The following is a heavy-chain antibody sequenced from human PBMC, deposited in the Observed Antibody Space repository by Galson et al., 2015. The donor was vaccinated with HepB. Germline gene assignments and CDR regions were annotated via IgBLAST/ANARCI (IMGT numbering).Heavy chain of an antibody. V-gene: IGHV3-66*01. D-gene: IGHD3-16*01. CDR3: ARGLRAYGFDI. Sequence: SLRLSCAASGFTVSTNYMIWVRQAPGKGLEWVSIIFSGGDTYHADSAKGRFTISRDTSENTVHLQMNSLRAEDTAVFYCARGLRAYGFDIWGQGTMVTVSS. CDR1: GFTVSTNY. CDR2: IFSGGDT. J-gene: IGHJ3*02.